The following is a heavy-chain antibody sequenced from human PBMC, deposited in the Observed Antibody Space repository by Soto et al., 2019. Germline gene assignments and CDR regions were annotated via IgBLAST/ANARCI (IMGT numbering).Heavy chain of an antibody. CDR2: TRYDGSNR. J-gene: IGHJ4*02. V-gene: IGHV3-33*01. D-gene: IGHD1-26*01. Sequence: GGSLRLSCAASGFTFTNYGMHWVRQAPDKGLEWVAATRYDGSNRFYADSVKGRFTISKDNSQNMLYLQMNSLRPEDTAVYYCTRDPYGGSRYYFDSWGQGTLVTVSS. CDR3: TRDPYGGSRYYFDS. CDR1: GFTFTNYG.